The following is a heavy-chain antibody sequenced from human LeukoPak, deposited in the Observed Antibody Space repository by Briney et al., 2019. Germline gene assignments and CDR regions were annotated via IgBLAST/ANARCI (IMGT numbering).Heavy chain of an antibody. J-gene: IGHJ4*02. CDR3: ARDTYDFWRWVSES. Sequence: GGTLRLSCSASGFTFTTYGMNWVRQAPGKGLEWVSGIGGSGTRTYYADSVKGRFTISRDNSKNTLYLQMNSLRDEDTAVYYCARDTYDFWRWVSESWGQGTLVTVSS. V-gene: IGHV3-23*01. CDR1: GFTFTTYG. D-gene: IGHD3-3*01. CDR2: IGGSGTRT.